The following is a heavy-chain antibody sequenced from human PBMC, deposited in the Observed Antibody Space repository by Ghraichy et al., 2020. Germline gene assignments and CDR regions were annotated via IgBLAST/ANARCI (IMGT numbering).Heavy chain of an antibody. J-gene: IGHJ6*02. CDR2: IYHTGST. CDR1: GGSIISSHR. D-gene: IGHD3-22*01. CDR3: ARDDRPFSYGMDV. Sequence: SETLSLTCVVSGGSIISSHRWSWVRQSPGKGLEWIAEIYHTGSTNYNPSLKSRVAISVDTSKNQFSLKLSSVTAADTAVYYCARDDRPFSYGMDVWGQGTTVTVSS. V-gene: IGHV4-4*02.